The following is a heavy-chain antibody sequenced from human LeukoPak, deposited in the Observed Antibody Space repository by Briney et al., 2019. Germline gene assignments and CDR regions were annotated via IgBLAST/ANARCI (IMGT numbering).Heavy chain of an antibody. Sequence: ASVKVSCKASGYTFTGYYMHWVRQATGQGLEWMGWINPNSGGTNYAQKFQGRVTMTRDTSISTAYMELSRLRSDDTAVYYCARDLSITMVRGVISLGYWGQGTLVTVSS. V-gene: IGHV1-2*02. CDR1: GYTFTGYY. CDR3: ARDLSITMVRGVISLGY. CDR2: INPNSGGT. J-gene: IGHJ4*02. D-gene: IGHD3-10*01.